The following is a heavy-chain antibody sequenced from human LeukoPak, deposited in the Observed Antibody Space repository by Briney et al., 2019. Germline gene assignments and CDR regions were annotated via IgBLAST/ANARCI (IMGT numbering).Heavy chain of an antibody. CDR1: GGSISSYY. Sequence: SETLSLTCTVSGGSISSYYWSWIRQPPGKGLEWIGYIYYSGSTNYNPSLKSRVTISVDTSKNQFSLKLSSVTAADTAVYYCARGITFGGVIGFWGQGTLVTVSS. V-gene: IGHV4-59*01. CDR2: IYYSGST. J-gene: IGHJ4*02. CDR3: ARGITFGGVIGF. D-gene: IGHD3-16*02.